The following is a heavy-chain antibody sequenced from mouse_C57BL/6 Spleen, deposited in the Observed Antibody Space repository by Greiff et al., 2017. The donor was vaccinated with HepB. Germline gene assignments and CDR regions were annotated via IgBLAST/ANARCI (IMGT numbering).Heavy chain of an antibody. J-gene: IGHJ3*01. Sequence: QVQLQQSGAELVKPGASVKLSCKASGYTFTEYTIHWVKQRSGQGLEWIGWFYPGSGSIKYNEKFKDKAPLTADKSSSTVYMEISRLTSDDSAVYFCARPYYYGSSYWFAYWGQGTLVTVSA. D-gene: IGHD1-1*01. V-gene: IGHV1-62-2*01. CDR2: FYPGSGSI. CDR1: GYTFTEYT. CDR3: ARPYYYGSSYWFAY.